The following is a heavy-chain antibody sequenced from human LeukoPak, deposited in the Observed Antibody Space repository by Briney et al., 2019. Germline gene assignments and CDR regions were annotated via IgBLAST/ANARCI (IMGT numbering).Heavy chain of an antibody. V-gene: IGHV1-69*05. Sequence: SVKVSCKTSGGTFNNSAISWVRQAPGQGLEWLVGIIPLFGTAGSAQKFQGRVTITKDESTRTVYLELTSLTSDDTAVYYCARDVHGDYGSGWFDPWGQGTLVSVSS. CDR3: ARDVHGDYGSGWFDP. D-gene: IGHD4-17*01. CDR2: IIPLFGTA. CDR1: GGTFNNSA. J-gene: IGHJ5*02.